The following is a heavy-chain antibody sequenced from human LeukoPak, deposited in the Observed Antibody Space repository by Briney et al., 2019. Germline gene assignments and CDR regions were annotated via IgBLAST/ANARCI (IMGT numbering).Heavy chain of an antibody. D-gene: IGHD3-10*01. CDR3: ARGSLWFGENGMDV. CDR1: GGSISSGGYY. J-gene: IGHJ6*02. Sequence: PSQTLSLTCTVSGGSISSGGYYWSWIRQHPGKGLEWIGYTYYSGSTYYNPSLKSRVTISVDTSKNQFSLKLSSVTAADTAVYYCARGSLWFGENGMDVWGQGTTVTVSS. V-gene: IGHV4-31*03. CDR2: TYYSGST.